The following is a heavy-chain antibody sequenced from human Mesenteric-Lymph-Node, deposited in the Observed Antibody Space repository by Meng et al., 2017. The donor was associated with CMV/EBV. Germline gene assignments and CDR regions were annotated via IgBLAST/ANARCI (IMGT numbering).Heavy chain of an antibody. CDR1: GGTFSSYT. CDR3: ARERTGEFRYFDY. Sequence: SVKVSCKASGGTFSSYTISWVRQAPGQGLEWMGRIIPILGIANYAQKFQGRVTIIADKSTSTAYMELSSLRSEDTAVYYCARERTGEFRYFDYWGQGTLVTVSS. CDR2: IIPILGIA. V-gene: IGHV1-69*04. D-gene: IGHD7-27*01. J-gene: IGHJ4*02.